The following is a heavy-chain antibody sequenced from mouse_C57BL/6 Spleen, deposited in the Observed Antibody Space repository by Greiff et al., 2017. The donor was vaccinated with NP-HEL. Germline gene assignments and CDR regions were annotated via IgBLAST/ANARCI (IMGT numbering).Heavy chain of an antibody. CDR3: AREDSRYYAMDY. V-gene: IGHV5-17*01. CDR1: GFTFSDYG. Sequence: VQLQESGGGLVKPGGSLKLSCAASGFTFSDYGMHWVRQAPEKGLEWVAYISSGSSTIYYADTVKGRFTISRDNAKNTLFLQMTSLRSEDTAMYYCAREDSRYYAMDYWGQGTSVTVSS. J-gene: IGHJ4*01. CDR2: ISSGSSTI.